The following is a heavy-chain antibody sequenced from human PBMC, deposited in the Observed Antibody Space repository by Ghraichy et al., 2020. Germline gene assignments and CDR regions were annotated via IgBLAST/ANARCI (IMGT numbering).Heavy chain of an antibody. CDR1: GFTVSSNY. D-gene: IGHD1/OR15-1a*01. CDR2: IYSGGST. Sequence: GGSLRLSCAASGFTVSSNYMSWVRQAPGKGLEWVSVIYSGGSTYYADSVKGRFTISRDNSKNTLYLQMNSLRAEDTAVYYCAFERPEHDAFDIWGQGTMVTVSS. J-gene: IGHJ3*02. V-gene: IGHV3-53*01. CDR3: AFERPEHDAFDI.